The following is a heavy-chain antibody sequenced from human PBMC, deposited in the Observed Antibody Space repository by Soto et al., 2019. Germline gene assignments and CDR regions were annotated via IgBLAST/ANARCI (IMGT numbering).Heavy chain of an antibody. Sequence: TLSLTCTVSGDSISSGGYYWSWIRQHPGKGLEWIGYIYDNGGAYYSPSLKGRVVISLDRSENQSSLRLSSVTAADTAVYYCARVKGGTTRRAFDSWGQGTLVTVSS. V-gene: IGHV4-31*03. D-gene: IGHD1-7*01. CDR3: ARVKGGTTRRAFDS. CDR2: IYDNGGA. J-gene: IGHJ4*02. CDR1: GDSISSGGYY.